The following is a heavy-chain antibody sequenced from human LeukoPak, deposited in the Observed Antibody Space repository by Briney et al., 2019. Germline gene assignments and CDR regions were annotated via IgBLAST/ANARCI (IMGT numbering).Heavy chain of an antibody. CDR2: IYSGGFT. V-gene: IGHV3-66*01. CDR1: GFNITSNY. CDR3: AKAELGVDTSFDY. Sequence: GGSLRLSCAASGFNITSNYMNWVRQAPGKGLEWVAIIYSGGFTYYRDSVKGRFTIYRDNSKNTVYLQMNSLRAEDTAFYYCAKAELGVDTSFDYWGQGTLVTVSS. J-gene: IGHJ4*02. D-gene: IGHD3-3*01.